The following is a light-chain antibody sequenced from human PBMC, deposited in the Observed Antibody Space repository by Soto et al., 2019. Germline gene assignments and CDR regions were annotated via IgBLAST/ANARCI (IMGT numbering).Light chain of an antibody. CDR3: QEDNSAPYP. V-gene: IGKV1-5*03. CDR2: KAS. J-gene: IGKJ3*01. CDR1: QTISSW. Sequence: DSQMNPSNSTLSGSGGDRVTITCRASQTISSWLAWYQQKPGKAPKLLIYKASTLKSGVPSRFSGSKSGTEFTLTISSLQPEDVATYCSQEDNSAPYPFGPGTKVD.